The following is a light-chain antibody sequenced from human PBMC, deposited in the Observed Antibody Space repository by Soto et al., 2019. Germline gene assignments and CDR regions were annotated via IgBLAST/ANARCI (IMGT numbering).Light chain of an antibody. V-gene: IGLV1-47*01. CDR3: ATWDASLSAWV. CDR2: RSS. J-gene: IGLJ3*02. Sequence: QSVLTQPPSASETPGQTVTISCSGSNSNIGNNYVYWYQQFPGTAPKLLIYRSSQRPSGVPDRFSGSKSGTSASLAISGLRSEDEADYYCATWDASLSAWVFGGGTQLTVL. CDR1: NSNIGNNY.